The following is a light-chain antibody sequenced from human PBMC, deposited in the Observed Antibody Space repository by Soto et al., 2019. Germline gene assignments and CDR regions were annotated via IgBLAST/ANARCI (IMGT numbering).Light chain of an antibody. CDR3: QQDYDAPYT. CDR2: AAS. Sequence: IDMTDSPASLCASVGGRVTITCRASQSIRSYLNWYQQKPGHAPNLLIYAASTLHTGVPSRFAGSGSGTDFTLTINDLQPEDVATYFCQQDYDAPYTFGQGTKVDIK. V-gene: IGKV1-6*01. CDR1: QSIRSY. J-gene: IGKJ2*01.